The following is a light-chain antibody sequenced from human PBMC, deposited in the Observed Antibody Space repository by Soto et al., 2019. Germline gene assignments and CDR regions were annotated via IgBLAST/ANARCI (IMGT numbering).Light chain of an antibody. V-gene: IGKV3-15*01. CDR3: QQYNKCHPYT. Sequence: EIVMTQSPATLSVSPGERATLSCRASQSVSSNLAWYQQKPGQAPRLLIYGASTRATGIPARFSGSGSWTEFTLTISSLQSEDFAVYYCQQYNKCHPYTFGQGTKLEIK. CDR2: GAS. J-gene: IGKJ2*01. CDR1: QSVSSN.